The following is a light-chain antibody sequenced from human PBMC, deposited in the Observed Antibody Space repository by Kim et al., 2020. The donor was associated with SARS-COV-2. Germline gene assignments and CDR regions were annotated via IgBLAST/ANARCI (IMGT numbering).Light chain of an antibody. CDR1: NSNIGSNP. CDR3: GTWDSSLSAGV. J-gene: IGLJ3*02. CDR2: DSS. V-gene: IGLV1-51*01. Sequence: QKVPISCPGSNSNIGSNPVSGYQQFPGGTAPQLLIFDSSKRPSGIRDRFSGSKSGTSATLGITGLQTGDEADYYCGTWDSSLSAGVFGGGTQLTVL.